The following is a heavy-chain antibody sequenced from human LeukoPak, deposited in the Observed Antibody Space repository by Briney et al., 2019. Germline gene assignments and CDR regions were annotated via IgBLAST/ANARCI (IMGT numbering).Heavy chain of an antibody. CDR2: ISGSGGST. CDR3: AKDWMSTIINYFDY. J-gene: IGHJ4*02. CDR1: GFTFSNYA. D-gene: IGHD5-12*01. V-gene: IGHV3-23*01. Sequence: GGSLRLSCVAYGFTFSNYAMSWVRQTPGKGLEWVSRISGSGGSTHYADSVKGRFTISRDNSTNILYLQMNSLRAEDTAVYYCAKDWMSTIINYFDYWGQGTLVTVSS.